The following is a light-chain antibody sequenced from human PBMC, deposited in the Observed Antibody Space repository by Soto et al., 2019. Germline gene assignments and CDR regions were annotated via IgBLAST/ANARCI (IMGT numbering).Light chain of an antibody. CDR3: QQRSNWPLEVT. Sequence: IVLTQYPATLSLPPGERAPLSCRAIQSVSSYLAWYQQKPGQAPRLLIYDASNRATGIPVRFSGSGSGTDFTLTISSLEAEDFAVYYCQQRSNWPLEVTFGQGTRLEIK. CDR2: DAS. CDR1: QSVSSY. J-gene: IGKJ5*01. V-gene: IGKV3-11*01.